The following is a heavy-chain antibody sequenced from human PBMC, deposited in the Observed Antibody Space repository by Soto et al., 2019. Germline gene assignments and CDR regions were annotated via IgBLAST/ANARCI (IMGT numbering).Heavy chain of an antibody. J-gene: IGHJ4*02. CDR2: SYSGGST. CDR3: ARGIYYGSWEQ. V-gene: IGHV3-66*01. D-gene: IGHD3-10*01. CDR1: GFTVISNY. Sequence: EVQLVESGGVLVQPGWSLRLSCAASGFTVISNYMSWVRQAPGKGLKWVSVSYSGGSTYYADSVKGRFTISRDNSKNTLYVQMNGLRAEDTAVYYCARGIYYGSWEQWGQGTLVTVAS.